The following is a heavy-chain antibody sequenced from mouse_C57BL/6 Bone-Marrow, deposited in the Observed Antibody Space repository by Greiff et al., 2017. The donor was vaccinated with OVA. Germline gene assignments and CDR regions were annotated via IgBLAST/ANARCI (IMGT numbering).Heavy chain of an antibody. V-gene: IGHV1-81*01. Sequence: QVQLKESGAELARPGASVKLSCKASGYTFTSYGISWVKQRTGQGLEWIGEIYPRSGNTYYNEKFKGKATLTADKSSSTAYMELRSLTSEDSAVYFCERGDYSDWYFDVWGTGTTVTVSS. D-gene: IGHD1-1*01. CDR2: IYPRSGNT. J-gene: IGHJ1*03. CDR3: ERGDYSDWYFDV. CDR1: GYTFTSYG.